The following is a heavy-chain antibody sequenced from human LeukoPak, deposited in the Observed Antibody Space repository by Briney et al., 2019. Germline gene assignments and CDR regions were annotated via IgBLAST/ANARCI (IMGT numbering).Heavy chain of an antibody. CDR2: IYYSGST. CDR3: ARDPYGEGNFDY. Sequence: SQTLSLTCTVSGGSISSGDYYWSWIRQPPGKGLEWIGYIYYSGSTNYNPSLKSRVTISVDTSKNQFSLKLSSVTAADTAVYYCARDPYGEGNFDYWGQGTLVTVSS. V-gene: IGHV4-30-4*01. CDR1: GGSISSGDYY. J-gene: IGHJ4*02. D-gene: IGHD3-10*01.